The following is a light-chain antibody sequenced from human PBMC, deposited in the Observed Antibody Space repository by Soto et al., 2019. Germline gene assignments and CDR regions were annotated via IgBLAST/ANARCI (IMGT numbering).Light chain of an antibody. Sequence: EIVMTQSPATLSVSPGERATLSCRASQSVSTNLACYQQKPGQAPRLLMYGASTRATGIPARFSGSGSGTAFTLTISSLQAEDFAVYYCQQYHNWPPYTFGQGTKLEIK. CDR2: GAS. CDR1: QSVSTN. CDR3: QQYHNWPPYT. J-gene: IGKJ2*01. V-gene: IGKV3-15*01.